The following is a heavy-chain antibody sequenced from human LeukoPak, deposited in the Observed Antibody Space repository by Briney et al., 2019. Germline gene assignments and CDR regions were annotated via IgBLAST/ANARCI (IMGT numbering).Heavy chain of an antibody. CDR1: GFIFSNDA. CDR2: IWFDGSNK. J-gene: IGHJ4*02. V-gene: IGHV3-33*01. Sequence: PGGSLRLSCAASGFIFSNDAMHWVRQAPGKGLEWVAFIWFDGSNKHYADSVKGRFTISRDNSEDTLYLQMSSLRAEDTGVYYCVRDPSGSGFAFDSWGQGALVTVSS. D-gene: IGHD1-1*01. CDR3: VRDPSGSGFAFDS.